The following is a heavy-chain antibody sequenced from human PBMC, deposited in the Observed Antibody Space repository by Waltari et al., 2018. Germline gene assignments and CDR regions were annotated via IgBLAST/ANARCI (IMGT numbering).Heavy chain of an antibody. V-gene: IGHV1-18*01. J-gene: IGHJ4*02. D-gene: IGHD2-15*01. Sequence: QVQLMQSGVEVKKPGASVKVSCEASGYTFSNYGISWVRQAPGEGFEWMGWISGYNGNTNYVQKFQGRLTMTIDTSTSAAYMELRSLTSDDTAVYYCARDLSLAPTTLVVVPPPFDYWGPGTLVTVSS. CDR2: ISGYNGNT. CDR1: GYTFSNYG. CDR3: ARDLSLAPTTLVVVPPPFDY.